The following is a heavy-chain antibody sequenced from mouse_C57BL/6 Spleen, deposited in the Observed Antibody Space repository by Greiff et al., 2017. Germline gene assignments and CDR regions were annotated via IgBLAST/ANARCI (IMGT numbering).Heavy chain of an antibody. D-gene: IGHD2-3*01. CDR2: IDPNSGGT. CDR3: ARFYDSTLYFDY. J-gene: IGHJ2*01. Sequence: QVQLKQPGAELVKPGASVKLSCKASGYTFTSYWMHWVKQRPGRGLEWIGRIDPNSGGTKYNEKFKSKATLTVDKPSSTAYMQLSSLTSEESAVYYCARFYDSTLYFDYWGHGTTLTVSS. CDR1: GYTFTSYW. V-gene: IGHV1-72*01.